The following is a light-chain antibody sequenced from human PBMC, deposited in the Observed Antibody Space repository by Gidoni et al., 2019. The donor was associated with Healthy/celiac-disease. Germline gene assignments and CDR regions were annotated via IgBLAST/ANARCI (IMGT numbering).Light chain of an antibody. CDR2: GNS. CDR3: QSYDSSLSGSV. CDR1: SSNIGAGYD. V-gene: IGLV1-40*01. J-gene: IGLJ3*02. Sequence: QSVLTHPPSVSGAPGQRGTISCTGSSSNIGAGYDVHWYQQLPGTAPKLLIYGNSNRPSGVPDRFSGSKSGTSASLGITRLQAEDEADYYCQSYDSSLSGSVFGGGTKLTVL.